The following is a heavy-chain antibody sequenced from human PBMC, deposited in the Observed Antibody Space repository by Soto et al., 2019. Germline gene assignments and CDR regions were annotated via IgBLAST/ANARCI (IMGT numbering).Heavy chain of an antibody. J-gene: IGHJ4*02. CDR2: IYADGRT. V-gene: IGHV3-66*01. Sequence: PGGSLRLSSAASGFTFRSYAMSWVRQAPGKGLEWVSTIYADGRTYYADSVKGRFTMSRDDVKNTLFLQMNSLRVEDTAVYYCARDIDYCGQGTLVTVSS. CDR3: ARDIDY. CDR1: GFTFRSYA.